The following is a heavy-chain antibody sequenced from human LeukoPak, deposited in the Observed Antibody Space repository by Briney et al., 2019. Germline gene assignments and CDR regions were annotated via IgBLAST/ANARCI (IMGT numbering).Heavy chain of an antibody. J-gene: IGHJ4*02. CDR1: GVSINSYY. Sequence: SETLSLSCTVSGVSINSYYWSWIRQPPGKGLEWIGCISYSGSTTYNPSLKSRVTISVDTSKNLFFLKLTSVTAADTALYYCARGNANWGQGTLVTVSS. CDR2: ISYSGST. CDR3: ARGNAN. V-gene: IGHV4-59*01.